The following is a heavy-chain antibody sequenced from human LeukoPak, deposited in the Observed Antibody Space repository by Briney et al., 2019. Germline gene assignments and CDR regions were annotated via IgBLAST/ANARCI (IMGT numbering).Heavy chain of an antibody. CDR1: GYTFTNVG. CDR3: ARGKLRELLGY. CDR2: ISAYNGNT. V-gene: IGHV1-18*01. D-gene: IGHD1-7*01. J-gene: IGHJ4*02. Sequence: GASVKVSCKASGYTFTNVGISCVRRAPGQGLEWMGWISAYNGNTNYAQKLQGRVTITTDTSTSTASLELRSLRPDDTAVYYCARGKLRELLGYWGQGTLVTVSS.